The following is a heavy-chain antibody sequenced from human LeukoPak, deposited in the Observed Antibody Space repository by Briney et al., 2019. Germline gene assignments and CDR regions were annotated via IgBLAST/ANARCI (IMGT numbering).Heavy chain of an antibody. J-gene: IGHJ4*02. CDR2: ISAYNGYT. Sequence: ASVKVSCKASGYTFTSYGISWVRQAPGQGLEWMGWISAYNGYTNYAQKLQGRVTMTTDTSTSTAYIELRSLRSDDTAVYYCASNPPAVNYHPFDYWGQGTLVTVSS. D-gene: IGHD4-11*01. CDR3: ASNPPAVNYHPFDY. V-gene: IGHV1-18*01. CDR1: GYTFTSYG.